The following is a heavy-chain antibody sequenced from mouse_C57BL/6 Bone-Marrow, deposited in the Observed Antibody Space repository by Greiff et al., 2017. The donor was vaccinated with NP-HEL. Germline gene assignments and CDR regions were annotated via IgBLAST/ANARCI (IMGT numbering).Heavy chain of an antibody. V-gene: IGHV1-5*01. D-gene: IGHD1-1*01. Sequence: EVQLQQSGTVLARPGASVKMSCKTSGYTFTSYWMHWVKQRPGQGLEWIGAIYPGNSDTSYNQKFKGQAKLTAVTSASTAYMELSSLANEDSAVYYCTRNLGITTVVDYWGQGTTLTVSS. CDR1: GYTFTSYW. CDR2: IYPGNSDT. J-gene: IGHJ2*01. CDR3: TRNLGITTVVDY.